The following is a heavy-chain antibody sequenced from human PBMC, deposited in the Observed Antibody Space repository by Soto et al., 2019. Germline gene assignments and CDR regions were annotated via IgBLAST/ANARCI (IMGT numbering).Heavy chain of an antibody. Sequence: EVQLVESGGGLVQPGESLRLSCEASGFTFSTYWMTWVRQPPGKGLEWVANIDQDGSERYYVDSVRGRFTISRDNAKNSLYLQMNSLGVEDTAVYYCLCGGNFFVYWGQGTLVTVSP. D-gene: IGHD3-16*01. CDR3: LCGGNFFVY. CDR2: IDQDGSER. CDR1: GFTFSTYW. V-gene: IGHV3-7*01. J-gene: IGHJ4*02.